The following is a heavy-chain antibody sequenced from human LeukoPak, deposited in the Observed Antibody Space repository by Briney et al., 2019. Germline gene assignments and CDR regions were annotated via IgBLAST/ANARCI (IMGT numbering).Heavy chain of an antibody. CDR2: ISGSSSSI. V-gene: IGHV3-48*04. D-gene: IGHD6-13*01. Sequence: GGSLRLSCAASGFTFSSYAMSWVRQAPGKGLEWISYISGSSSSIYYADSVKGRFAFFRDNAKNSLYLQTNSLRAEDTAVYYCARSRLSSWYLDYWGQGTLVTVSS. J-gene: IGHJ4*02. CDR3: ARSRLSSWYLDY. CDR1: GFTFSSYA.